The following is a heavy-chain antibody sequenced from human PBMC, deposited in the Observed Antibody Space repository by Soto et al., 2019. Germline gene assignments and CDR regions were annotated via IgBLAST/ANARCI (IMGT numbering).Heavy chain of an antibody. V-gene: IGHV4-4*07. CDR1: GGSISNFY. J-gene: IGHJ4*02. CDR3: ARAITSYDSSGYSL. D-gene: IGHD3-22*01. Sequence: SETLSLTCTVSGGSISNFYWSWIRQPAGKGLEWIGRIYSSGSTSFNPSLKSRVTMSVDTSRNQFSLKLSSVTAADTAVYYCARAITSYDSSGYSLWRQGTLVTVTS. CDR2: IYSSGST.